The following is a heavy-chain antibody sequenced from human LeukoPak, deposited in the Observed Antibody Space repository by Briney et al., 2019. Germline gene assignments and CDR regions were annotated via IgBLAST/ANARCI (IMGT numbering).Heavy chain of an antibody. Sequence: GGSLRLSCAASGFTSSSYSMNWVRQAPGKGLEWVSSISSSSSYIYYADSVKGRFTISRDNAKNSLYLQMNSLRAEDTAVYYCASTLGYCSSTSCAKSDYWGQGTLVTVSS. CDR1: GFTSSSYS. CDR2: ISSSSSYI. V-gene: IGHV3-21*01. J-gene: IGHJ4*02. D-gene: IGHD2-2*01. CDR3: ASTLGYCSSTSCAKSDY.